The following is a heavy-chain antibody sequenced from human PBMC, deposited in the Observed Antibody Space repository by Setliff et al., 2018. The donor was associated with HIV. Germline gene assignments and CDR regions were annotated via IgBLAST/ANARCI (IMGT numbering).Heavy chain of an antibody. J-gene: IGHJ4*02. CDR3: ARGPSLQTTLFDY. Sequence: SETLSLTCTVSGGSITSYFWSWIRQPPGKGLEWIGHIFTSGSTNYNPSLKSRVTISIDSSKNQFSLKVNSVTAADTAVYYCARGPSLQTTLFDYWGQGTLVTVSS. CDR1: GGSITSYF. V-gene: IGHV4-4*08. CDR2: IFTSGST.